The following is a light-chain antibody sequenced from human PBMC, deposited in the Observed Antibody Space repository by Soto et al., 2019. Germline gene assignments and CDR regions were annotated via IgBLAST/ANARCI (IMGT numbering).Light chain of an antibody. CDR1: QSVSSN. CDR3: QQYDYWPRT. CDR2: GAS. V-gene: IGKV3-15*01. J-gene: IGKJ1*01. Sequence: EIVMTQSPATLSVSPGERATLSCRASQSVSSNLAWYQQKPGQAPRLLVYGASTRATGIPARFSGSGSGTEFTLTISSLQSEDFVFYYCQQYDYWPRTFGQGTKVEIK.